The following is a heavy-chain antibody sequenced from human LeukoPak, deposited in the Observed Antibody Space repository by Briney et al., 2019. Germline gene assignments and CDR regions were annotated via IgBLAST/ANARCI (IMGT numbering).Heavy chain of an antibody. CDR3: ASARSQISSSWYLY. CDR1: GFTFSDHY. CDR2: IRHKADGYTT. V-gene: IGHV3-72*01. J-gene: IGHJ4*02. D-gene: IGHD6-13*01. Sequence: GGSLRLSCAASGFTFSDHYMDWVRQAPGKGLEWVGRIRHKADGYTTEYAASVKGRFTISRDDSKNSLYLQLNSLKTEDTAVYYCASARSQISSSWYLYWGQGTLVTVSS.